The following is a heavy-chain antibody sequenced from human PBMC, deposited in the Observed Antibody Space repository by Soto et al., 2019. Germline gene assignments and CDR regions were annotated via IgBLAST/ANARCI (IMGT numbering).Heavy chain of an antibody. CDR3: ARWGTTGGLDV. D-gene: IGHD3-16*01. J-gene: IGHJ4*02. CDR1: GFTFRSYV. CDR2: TSYDGSNN. V-gene: IGHV3-33*05. Sequence: QVQLVESGGGVVQPGTSLRLSCVGSGFTFRSYVIHWVRQAPGKGLEWVALTSYDGSNNFYGDSVKGRFTISRDKSRNTVELQMDSLRHEDTALYYCARWGTTGGLDVWGQGTLVSVSS.